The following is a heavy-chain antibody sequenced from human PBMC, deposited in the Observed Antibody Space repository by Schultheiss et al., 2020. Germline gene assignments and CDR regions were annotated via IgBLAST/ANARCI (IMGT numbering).Heavy chain of an antibody. V-gene: IGHV3-30*03. Sequence: GGSLRLSCAASGFTFSSYSMNWVRQAPGKGLEWVAVISYDGSNKYYADSVKGRFTISRDNSKNTLYLQMNSLRAEDTAVYYCATGYCSGGSCQPGDYWGQGTLVTVSS. CDR1: GFTFSSYS. J-gene: IGHJ4*02. D-gene: IGHD2-15*01. CDR3: ATGYCSGGSCQPGDY. CDR2: ISYDGSNK.